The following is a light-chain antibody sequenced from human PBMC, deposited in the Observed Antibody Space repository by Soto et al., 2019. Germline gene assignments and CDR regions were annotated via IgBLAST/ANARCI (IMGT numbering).Light chain of an antibody. V-gene: IGKV1-39*01. J-gene: IGKJ1*01. CDR2: GAS. Sequence: DMQMTQSPSSLSASVADRVTITCRARQSVTTYLNWYQHKPGKAPQLLIYGASRLQSGVPSRFSASGSATDFALTITSLQPEDFATYYCQHYNSYSEAFGQGTKVDI. CDR3: QHYNSYSEA. CDR1: QSVTTY.